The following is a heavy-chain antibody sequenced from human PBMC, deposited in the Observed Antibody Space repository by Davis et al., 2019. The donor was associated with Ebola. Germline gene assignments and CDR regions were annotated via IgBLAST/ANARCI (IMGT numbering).Heavy chain of an antibody. Sequence: MPSETLSLTCTVSGGSISSSSYYWGWIRQPPGKGLEWIGSIYYSGSTYYNPSLKSRVTISVDTSKNQFSLKLSSVTAADTAVYYCARHPSGKMPNWFAPWGQGTLVTVSS. CDR3: ARHPSGKMPNWFAP. CDR1: GGSISSSSYY. D-gene: IGHD2-2*01. J-gene: IGHJ5*02. CDR2: IYYSGST. V-gene: IGHV4-39*01.